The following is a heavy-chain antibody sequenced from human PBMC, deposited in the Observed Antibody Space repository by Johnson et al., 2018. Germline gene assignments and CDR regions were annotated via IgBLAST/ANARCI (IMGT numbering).Heavy chain of an antibody. J-gene: IGHJ3*01. CDR2: INTDGSST. Sequence: VQLQESGGGFVRPGGSLRLSCAASGFTLRNYWMHWVRQAPGKGLVWVSRINTDGSSTTYADSVKGRFTISRDNAKNTLYLQMSSLRAEDTAVYYCASDTGDWAFDRWGQGTMVTVSS. V-gene: IGHV3-74*01. D-gene: IGHD2-21*01. CDR1: GFTLRNYW. CDR3: ASDTGDWAFDR.